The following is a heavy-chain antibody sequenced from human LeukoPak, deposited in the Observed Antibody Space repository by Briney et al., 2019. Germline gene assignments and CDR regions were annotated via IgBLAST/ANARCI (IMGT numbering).Heavy chain of an antibody. CDR2: INYSGAT. CDR3: ARGGHIAIPPYGFDY. CDR1: GVSIRSNY. V-gene: IGHV4-59*01. D-gene: IGHD4-17*01. Sequence: SETLSLTCTVSGVSIRSNYWSWVRRPPGKGVEWIANINYSGATYYNPSLRSRVTISIDTSKSQFSLKLTSVTVADTAVYYCARGGHIAIPPYGFDYWGQGALVTVSS. J-gene: IGHJ4*02.